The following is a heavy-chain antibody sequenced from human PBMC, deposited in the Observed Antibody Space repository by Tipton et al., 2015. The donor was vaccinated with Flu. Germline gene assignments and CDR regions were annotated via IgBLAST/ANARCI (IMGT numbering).Heavy chain of an antibody. J-gene: IGHJ5*02. CDR2: IYTSGST. CDR3: ARSSGLSVDNWFDP. CDR1: GGSISSGSYY. V-gene: IGHV4-61*02. Sequence: TLSLTCTVSGGSISSGSYYWSWIRQPAGKGLEWIGRIYTSGSTNYNPSLKSRVTISVDTSKNQFSLKLSSVTAADTAVYYCARSSGLSVDNWFDPWGQGTLVTVSS. D-gene: IGHD3-16*02.